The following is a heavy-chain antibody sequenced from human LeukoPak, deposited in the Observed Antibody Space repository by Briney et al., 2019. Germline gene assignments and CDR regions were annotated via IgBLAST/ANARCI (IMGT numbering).Heavy chain of an antibody. J-gene: IGHJ4*02. CDR3: ASTLIVATAFDY. CDR1: GFTFSSYG. D-gene: IGHD5-12*01. V-gene: IGHV3-33*01. CDR2: IWYDGSNK. Sequence: PGGSLRLSCAASGFTFSSYGMHWVRQAPGKGLEWVAVIWYDGSNKYYADSVKGRFTISRDNSKNTLYLQMNSLRAEDTAVYYCASTLIVATAFDYWGQGALVTVSS.